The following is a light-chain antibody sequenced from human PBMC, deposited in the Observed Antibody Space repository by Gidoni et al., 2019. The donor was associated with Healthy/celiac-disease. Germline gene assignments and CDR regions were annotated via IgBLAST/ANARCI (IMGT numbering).Light chain of an antibody. CDR1: QSVLYSSNNKNY. J-gene: IGKJ1*01. CDR2: WAS. V-gene: IGKV4-1*01. CDR3: QQYYSTLWT. Sequence: DIVMPHSPDSLAVSLGERATINCKSSQSVLYSSNNKNYLAWYQQKPGQPPKLLIYWASTRESGVPDRFSGSGSGTDFTLTISSLQAEDVAVYYCQQYYSTLWTFGQGTKVEIK.